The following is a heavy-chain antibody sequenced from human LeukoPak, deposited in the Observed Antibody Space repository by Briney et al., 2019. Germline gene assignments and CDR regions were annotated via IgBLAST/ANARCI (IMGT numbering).Heavy chain of an antibody. CDR3: ARGGWNYFDY. J-gene: IGHJ4*02. CDR1: GGSISSGSYY. D-gene: IGHD6-19*01. V-gene: IGHV4-39*07. CDR2: INHSGST. Sequence: SETLSLTCTVSGGSISSGSYYWSWIRQPPGKGLEWIGEINHSGSTNYNPSLKSRVTISVDTSKNQFSLKLSSVTAADTAVYYCARGGWNYFDYWGQGTLVTVSS.